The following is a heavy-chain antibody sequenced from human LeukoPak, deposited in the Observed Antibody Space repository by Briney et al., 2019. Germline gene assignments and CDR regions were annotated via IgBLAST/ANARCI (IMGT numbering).Heavy chain of an antibody. V-gene: IGHV4-39*07. CDR1: GGSISSSSYY. J-gene: IGHJ4*02. CDR3: ARISLQYSYVKRGFDY. D-gene: IGHD5-18*01. CDR2: IYHSGST. Sequence: SETLSLTCTVPGGSISSSSYYWGWIRQPPGKGLEWIGTIYHSGSTYYNPSLKSRVTISVDTSKNQFSLKLSSVTAADTAVYYCARISLQYSYVKRGFDYWGQGTLVTVSS.